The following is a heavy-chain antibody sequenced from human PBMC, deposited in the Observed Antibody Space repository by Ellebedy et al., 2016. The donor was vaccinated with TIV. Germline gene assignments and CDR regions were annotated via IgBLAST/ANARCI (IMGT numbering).Heavy chain of an antibody. CDR3: VRDRYGSGRNDAFDI. CDR2: ISDSGGNT. V-gene: IGHV3-23*01. D-gene: IGHD3-10*01. Sequence: GESLKISCVASGFTFSSYAMCWVRQAPGKGLEWVSTISDSGGNTYFPDSVKGRFTISRDNAKNTLYLQMNSLRAEDTAVYYCVRDRYGSGRNDAFDIWGQGTMVTVSS. CDR1: GFTFSSYA. J-gene: IGHJ3*02.